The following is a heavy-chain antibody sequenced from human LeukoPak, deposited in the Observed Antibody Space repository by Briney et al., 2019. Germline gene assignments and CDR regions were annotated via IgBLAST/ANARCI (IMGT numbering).Heavy chain of an antibody. J-gene: IGHJ4*02. D-gene: IGHD5-12*01. CDR3: AKSGYYFDF. V-gene: IGHV4-39*01. CDR1: GGSISTSGYY. Sequence: SETLSLTCIVSGGSISTSGYYWGWVRQPPGMGLEWIASIYYSGSTYYNPSLKSRVTISVDTSKNQFSLKLNSVPASDTAVYYCAKSGYYFDFWGQGTLVTVSS. CDR2: IYYSGST.